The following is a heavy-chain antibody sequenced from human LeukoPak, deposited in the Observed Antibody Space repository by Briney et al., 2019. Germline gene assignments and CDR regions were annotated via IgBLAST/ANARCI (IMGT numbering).Heavy chain of an antibody. CDR1: GGTFSSYA. CDR3: AREAWAENWYFDL. J-gene: IGHJ2*01. D-gene: IGHD7-27*01. Sequence: SVKVSCKASGGTFSSYAISWVRQAPGQGLEWMGRIIPILGIANYAQKFQGRVTITADKSTSTAYMELSSLRSEDTAVYYCAREAWAENWYFDLWGRGTLVTVSS. V-gene: IGHV1-69*04. CDR2: IIPILGIA.